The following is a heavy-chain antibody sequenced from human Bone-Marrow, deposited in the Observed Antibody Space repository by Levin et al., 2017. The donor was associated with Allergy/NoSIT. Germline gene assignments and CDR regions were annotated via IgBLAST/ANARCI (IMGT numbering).Heavy chain of an antibody. CDR1: GFIITNNY. J-gene: IGHJ4*02. CDR3: ARFHWSEGSFEF. V-gene: IGHV3-53*01. Sequence: PGGSLRLSCAASGFIITNNYMSWVRQAPGKGLEWVALIYSGGGTFLSDSVRGRFAISRDSSKDTLYLQMDNLRADDTATYFCARFHWSEGSFEFWGPGTLVTVSS. CDR2: IYSGGGT. D-gene: IGHD2-8*02.